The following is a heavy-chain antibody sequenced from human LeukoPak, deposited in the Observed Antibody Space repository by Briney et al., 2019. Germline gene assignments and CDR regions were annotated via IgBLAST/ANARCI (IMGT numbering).Heavy chain of an antibody. D-gene: IGHD2-15*01. CDR1: GGSFSGYY. CDR2: INHSGST. J-gene: IGHJ3*02. Sequence: SETLSLTCAVYGGSFSGYYWSWIRQPPGKGLEWIGEINHSGSTNYNPSLKSRVTISVDTSKNQFSLKLSSVTAADTAVYYCARGPPLDIVVVVAATRSEDAFDIWGQGSMHSVSS. V-gene: IGHV4-34*01. CDR3: ARGPPLDIVVVVAATRSEDAFDI.